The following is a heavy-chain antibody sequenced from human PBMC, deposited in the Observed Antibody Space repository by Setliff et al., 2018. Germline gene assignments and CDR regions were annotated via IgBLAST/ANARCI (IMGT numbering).Heavy chain of an antibody. V-gene: IGHV4-38-2*01. CDR2: VYYSGSTS. J-gene: IGHJ5*02. D-gene: IGHD3-3*01. Sequence: PSETLSLTCAVSDFSVSSVYYWGWIRQSPGKGLEWIASVYYSGSTSYYNPSLKSRVTISVDTSKNQFSLKLSSVTAADTAVYYCAREYCDFWSGIPNWFDPWGQGTLVTVSS. CDR3: AREYCDFWSGIPNWFDP. CDR1: DFSVSSVYY.